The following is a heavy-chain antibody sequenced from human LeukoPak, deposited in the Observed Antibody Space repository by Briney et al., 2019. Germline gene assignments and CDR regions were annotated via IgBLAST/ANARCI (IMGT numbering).Heavy chain of an antibody. Sequence: SETLSLTCAVYGGSFSGYYWSWIRQPPGKGLEWIGELNHSGSTNYNPSLKSRVTISVDTSKNQFSLKLSSVTAADTAVYYCARAAPLLWFGELWNNWFDPWGQGTLVTVSS. CDR1: GGSFSGYY. J-gene: IGHJ5*02. CDR3: ARAAPLLWFGELWNNWFDP. V-gene: IGHV4-34*01. CDR2: LNHSGST. D-gene: IGHD3-10*01.